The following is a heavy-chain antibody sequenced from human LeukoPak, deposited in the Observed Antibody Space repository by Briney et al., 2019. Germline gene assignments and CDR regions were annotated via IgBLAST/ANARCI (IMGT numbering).Heavy chain of an antibody. D-gene: IGHD3-10*01. CDR3: ARNYYGSGSYFGY. J-gene: IGHJ4*02. Sequence: SETLSLTCTVSGGSISSYYWSWIRQPPGKGLEWIGYIYYSGSTNYNPSLKSRVTISVDTSKNQFSLNLSSVTAADTAVYYCARNYYGSGSYFGYWGQGTLVTVSS. V-gene: IGHV4-59*01. CDR1: GGSISSYY. CDR2: IYYSGST.